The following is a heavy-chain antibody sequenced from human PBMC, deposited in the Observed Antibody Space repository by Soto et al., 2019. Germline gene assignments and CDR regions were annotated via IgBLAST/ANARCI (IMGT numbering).Heavy chain of an antibody. V-gene: IGHV3-74*01. Sequence: EVQLVESGGGLVQPGGSLRLSCSASGFTFSNFWMDWVRQGPGKGLDWVSHISPDGSDIVYADSVKGRFIISRDNARNTVYLQMSSLGVEDTAMYYSTILPWEVAPSWGQGTLVTVSS. D-gene: IGHD1-26*01. CDR3: TILPWEVAPS. CDR2: ISPDGSDI. J-gene: IGHJ4*02. CDR1: GFTFSNFW.